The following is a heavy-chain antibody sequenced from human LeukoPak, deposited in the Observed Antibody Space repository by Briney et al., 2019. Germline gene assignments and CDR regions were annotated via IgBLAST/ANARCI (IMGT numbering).Heavy chain of an antibody. CDR1: GCTFSGYY. CDR3: ARGFRKTGTTVWWFDP. J-gene: IGHJ5*02. V-gene: IGHV1-2*02. D-gene: IGHD1-7*01. Sequence: ASVKVSCKASGCTFSGYYMHWIRQAPGQGLEWMGWINPNSGSTNYAQKFQGRVTMTRDTSISTVYMELDRLRFDDMAVYYCARGFRKTGTTVWWFDPWGRGTLVTVSS. CDR2: INPNSGST.